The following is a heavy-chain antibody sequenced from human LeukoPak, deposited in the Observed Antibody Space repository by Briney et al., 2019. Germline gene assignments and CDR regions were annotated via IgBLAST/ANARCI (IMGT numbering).Heavy chain of an antibody. D-gene: IGHD3-22*01. V-gene: IGHV3-23*01. J-gene: IGHJ3*02. CDR1: GFTFSSYA. CDR3: AKDLRYYDNSGYPDAFDI. Sequence: GGSLRLSCAASGFTFSSYAMSWVRQAPGKGLAWVSAISGSGVNTFYADSVKGRFTISKDNSKNTLYLQMSSLRAEDTDVYYCAKDLRYYDNSGYPDAFDIWGQGTMVTVSS. CDR2: ISGSGVNT.